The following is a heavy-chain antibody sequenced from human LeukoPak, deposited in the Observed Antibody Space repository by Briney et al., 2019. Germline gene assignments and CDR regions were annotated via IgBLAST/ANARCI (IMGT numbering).Heavy chain of an antibody. D-gene: IGHD1-26*01. Sequence: GGSLRLSCAASGLTSSTYAMSWVRQAPGKGLEWVSAISGTGDYTYYTDSVQGRLTISRDNSKNTLYLQMNSLTADDTAVYFCAKLGGVYSDAFGIWGQGTMVTVSS. CDR1: GLTSSTYA. V-gene: IGHV3-23*01. CDR2: ISGTGDYT. CDR3: AKLGGVYSDAFGI. J-gene: IGHJ3*02.